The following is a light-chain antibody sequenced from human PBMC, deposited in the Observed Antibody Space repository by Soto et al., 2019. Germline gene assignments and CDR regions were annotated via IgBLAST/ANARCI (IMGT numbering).Light chain of an antibody. CDR2: DAS. J-gene: IGKJ4*01. CDR3: QQRSDWPPLT. Sequence: EIVLTQSPATLSLSPGERATLSCRASQSVSNYLAWYQQKPGQAPRLLIYDASNRATGIPARFSGSGSGTDFTLTISSLVPEDVAVYYCQQRSDWPPLTCGGGTKVEIK. V-gene: IGKV3-11*01. CDR1: QSVSNY.